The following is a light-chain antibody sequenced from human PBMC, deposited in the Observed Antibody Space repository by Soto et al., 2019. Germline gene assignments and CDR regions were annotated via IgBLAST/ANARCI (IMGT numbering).Light chain of an antibody. J-gene: IGKJ1*01. V-gene: IGKV3-20*01. Sequence: EIVLTQSPVTLSLSPGDRATLSCRASQSVSSSYLACYRQKPGQAPRLLIYGAASRAAGIPDRFSGSGSGTDFTLTISRLEPEDFAVYYCQQYGRSPLTFGQGTKVEIK. CDR2: GAA. CDR1: QSVSSSY. CDR3: QQYGRSPLT.